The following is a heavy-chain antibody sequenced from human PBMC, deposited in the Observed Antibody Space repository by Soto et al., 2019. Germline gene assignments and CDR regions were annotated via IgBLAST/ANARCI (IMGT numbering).Heavy chain of an antibody. V-gene: IGHV4-4*02. CDR1: GGSISSANW. J-gene: IGHJ6*02. CDR3: ARLSFSYGVDV. CDR2: IYHGGST. Sequence: PSETLSLTCAVSGGSISSANWWTWVRQPPGKGLERIGEIYHGGSTSYNPSLKSRVTLSLDKFKNHFSLNLTSVTAADTAVYYCARLSFSYGVDVWGQGTMVTVSS.